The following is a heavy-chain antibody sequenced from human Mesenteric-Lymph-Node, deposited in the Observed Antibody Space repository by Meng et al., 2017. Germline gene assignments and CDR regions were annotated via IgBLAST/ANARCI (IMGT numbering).Heavy chain of an antibody. CDR3: ARGRLPAGMATILDAFDI. D-gene: IGHD5-24*01. Sequence: ASVKVSCKASGYTFTSYDINWVRQAPGQGLEWMGWMNPNSGNTGYAQKLQGRVTITRNTSISTAYMELSSLRSEDTAVYYCARGRLPAGMATILDAFDIWGQGTTVTVSS. J-gene: IGHJ3*02. V-gene: IGHV1-8*03. CDR1: GYTFTSYD. CDR2: MNPNSGNT.